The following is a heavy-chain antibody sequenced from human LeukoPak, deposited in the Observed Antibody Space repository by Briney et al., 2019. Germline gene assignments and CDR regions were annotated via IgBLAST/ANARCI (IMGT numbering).Heavy chain of an antibody. CDR2: ISSSGTG. CDR1: GFTFSSCE. J-gene: IGHJ4*02. V-gene: IGHV3-48*03. CDR3: ARPAYCGGNCYYFPDY. D-gene: IGHD2-21*02. Sequence: GGSLRLSCAASGFTFSSCEMNWVRQAPGKGLEWLSHISSSGTGYYTDSVKGRATISRDNAKNSLYLQMNSLRAEDTAVYYCARPAYCGGNCYYFPDYWGQGTLVTVSS.